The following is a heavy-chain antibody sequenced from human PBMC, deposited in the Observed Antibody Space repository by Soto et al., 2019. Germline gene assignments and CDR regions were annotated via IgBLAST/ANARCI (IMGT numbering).Heavy chain of an antibody. CDR3: AAPPRY. Sequence: QVQLQESGPGLVKPSETLSLTCTVSGGSISSYYWNWIRQPPGKGLEWIGYIYNSGNTNYNPSLRSRVTISVDTSKNQFSLKLTFVTAADTAVYYCAAPPRYWGQGTLVTVSS. D-gene: IGHD6-6*01. CDR1: GGSISSYY. CDR2: IYNSGNT. J-gene: IGHJ4*02. V-gene: IGHV4-59*01.